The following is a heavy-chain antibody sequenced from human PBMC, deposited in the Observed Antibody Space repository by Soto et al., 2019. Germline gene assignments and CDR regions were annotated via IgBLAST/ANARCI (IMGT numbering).Heavy chain of an antibody. CDR3: ASHLRPTNGGGGYFDY. CDR2: MSYSRST. V-gene: IGHV4-39*01. CDR1: GGSISSNNYY. Sequence: PSETLSLTCFVSGGSISSNNYYLGRIRPPPGKGLEWIGSMSYSRSTYYNPSLKSRVTISVDTSKNQFSLKLTSVTAADTAVYYCASHLRPTNGGGGYFDYWGQGPLVTVSS. J-gene: IGHJ4*02. D-gene: IGHD3-16*01.